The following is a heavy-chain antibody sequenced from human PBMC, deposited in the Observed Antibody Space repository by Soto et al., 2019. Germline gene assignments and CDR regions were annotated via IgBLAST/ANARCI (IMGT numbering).Heavy chain of an antibody. J-gene: IGHJ6*02. Sequence: PGGSLRLSSAASGFTFSSYGMHWVRQAPGKGLEWVAVISYDGSNKYYADSVKGRFTISRDNSKNTLYLQMNSLRAEDTAVYYCAKDGCGVGSTSCLPTTYGMDVWGQGTTVTVSS. CDR1: GFTFSSYG. CDR2: ISYDGSNK. CDR3: AKDGCGVGSTSCLPTTYGMDV. D-gene: IGHD2-2*01. V-gene: IGHV3-30*18.